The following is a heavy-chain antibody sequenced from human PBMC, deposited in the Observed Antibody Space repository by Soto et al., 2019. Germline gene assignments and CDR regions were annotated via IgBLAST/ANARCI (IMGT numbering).Heavy chain of an antibody. CDR1: GFTFSSYG. CDR2: IWYDGSNK. CDR3: ARDSRRGYSGYDLDY. V-gene: IGHV3-33*01. D-gene: IGHD5-12*01. J-gene: IGHJ4*02. Sequence: QVQLVESGGGVVQPGRSLRLSCAASGFTFSSYGMHWVRQAPGKGLEWVAVIWYDGSNKYYADSVKGRSTISRDNSKNTLYLQMNSLRAEDTAVYYCARDSRRGYSGYDLDYWGQGTLVTVSS.